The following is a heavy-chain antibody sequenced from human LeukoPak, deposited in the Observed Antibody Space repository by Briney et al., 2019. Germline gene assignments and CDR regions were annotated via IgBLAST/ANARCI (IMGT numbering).Heavy chain of an antibody. CDR2: SYTSGSP. CDR3: ARSGGPGFQLDN. Sequence: PSETLSLTCTVSGGSISSYYWSWIRQPAGKGLEWIGRSYTSGSPNYNPSLKGRVTMSVDTSKNQFSLKLSSMTAADTAVYYCARSGGPGFQLDNWGQGTLVTVSS. V-gene: IGHV4-4*07. J-gene: IGHJ4*02. CDR1: GGSISSYY. D-gene: IGHD3-16*01.